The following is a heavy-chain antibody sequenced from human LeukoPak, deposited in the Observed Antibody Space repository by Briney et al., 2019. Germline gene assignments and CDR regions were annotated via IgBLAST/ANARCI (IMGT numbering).Heavy chain of an antibody. CDR1: GFSFSSYA. CDR2: ISDSGGNS. CDR3: AKVSTIIEAGLRYFDL. Sequence: GGPLRLSCAASGFSFSSYAMIWVRQAPGKGLEWVSSISDSGGNSFYIDSVKGRFTISRDNSKNTLYLQVNSLRAEDTALYYCAKVSTIIEAGLRYFDLWGRGTLVTVSS. D-gene: IGHD6-19*01. J-gene: IGHJ2*01. V-gene: IGHV3-23*01.